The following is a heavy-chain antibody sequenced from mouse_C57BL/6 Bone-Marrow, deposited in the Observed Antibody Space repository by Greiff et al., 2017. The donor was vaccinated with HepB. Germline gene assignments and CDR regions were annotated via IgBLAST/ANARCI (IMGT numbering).Heavy chain of an antibody. Sequence: VQLQQSGPELVKPGASVKMSCKASGYTFTDYNMHWVKQSHGKSLEWIGYINPNNGGTSYNQKFKGKATLTVNKSSSTAYMELRSLTSEDSAVYYCASGYYVRYYFDYWGQGTTLTVSS. D-gene: IGHD2-3*01. CDR3: ASGYYVRYYFDY. CDR1: GYTFTDYN. CDR2: INPNNGGT. V-gene: IGHV1-22*01. J-gene: IGHJ2*01.